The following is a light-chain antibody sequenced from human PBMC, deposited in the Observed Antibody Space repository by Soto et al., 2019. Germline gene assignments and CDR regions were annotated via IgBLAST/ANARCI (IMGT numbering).Light chain of an antibody. CDR1: NSDVGGYNY. J-gene: IGLJ3*02. V-gene: IGLV2-8*01. CDR3: SSYVGNDNWV. Sequence: QSALTQPPSASGSPGQSVTISCTGTNSDVGGYNYVSWYQQYPGKAPKLMIYEVTQRPSGVPDRFSGSKSGNTASLTVSGLQAEDEADYFCSSYVGNDNWVFGGGTKVTVL. CDR2: EVT.